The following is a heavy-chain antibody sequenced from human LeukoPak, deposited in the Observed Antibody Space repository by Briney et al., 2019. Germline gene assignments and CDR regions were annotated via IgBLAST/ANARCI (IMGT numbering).Heavy chain of an antibody. V-gene: IGHV3-48*01. Sequence: PGGSLRLSCAASGFTFSIYSVNWVRQAPGGGLEWVSYISSSRSPIFFADSVEGRFTISRENAKNSLYLRMNSLRPEDTAVYYCARDHSSGRPAFDYWGQGTLVTVSS. CDR1: GFTFSIYS. CDR2: ISSSRSPI. D-gene: IGHD6-19*01. CDR3: ARDHSSGRPAFDY. J-gene: IGHJ4*02.